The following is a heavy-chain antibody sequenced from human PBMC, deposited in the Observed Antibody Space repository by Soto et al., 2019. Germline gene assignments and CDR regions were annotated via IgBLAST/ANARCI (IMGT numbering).Heavy chain of an antibody. CDR1: DYSVSSSNW. Sequence: QVPLQESGPGLVMPSDTLSLTCVVSDYSVSSSNWWGWIRQPPGKGLEWIGYISYTGTTYYNPSLKSRVTMSVDTSKNQFSLKLTSVTAVDTAVYYCARTTLRRGNFDSWGQGTLVTVSS. D-gene: IGHD3-10*01. CDR2: ISYTGTT. CDR3: ARTTLRRGNFDS. V-gene: IGHV4-28*01. J-gene: IGHJ4*02.